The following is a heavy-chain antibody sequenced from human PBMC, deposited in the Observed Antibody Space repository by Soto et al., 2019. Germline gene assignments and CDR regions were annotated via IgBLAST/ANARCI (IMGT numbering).Heavy chain of an antibody. CDR2: IKQDGSEK. V-gene: IGHV3-7*03. J-gene: IGHJ4*02. D-gene: IGHD4-17*01. Sequence: GGSLRLSCAASGFTFSSYGMHWVRQAPGKGLEWVANIKQDGSEKYYVDSVKGRFTISRDNAKNSLYLQMNSLRAEDTAVYYCARDRYGDYYYYFDYWGQGTLVTVSS. CDR3: ARDRYGDYYYYFDY. CDR1: GFTFSSYG.